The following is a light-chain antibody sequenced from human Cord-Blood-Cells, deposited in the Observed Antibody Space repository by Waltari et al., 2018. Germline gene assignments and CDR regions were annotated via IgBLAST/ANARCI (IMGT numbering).Light chain of an antibody. V-gene: IGKV1-5*01. CDR1: QSISSW. CDR2: DAS. CDR3: QQHNSYST. Sequence: DIQMTQSPSTLSASVGDRVTITCRASQSISSWLAWYQQKPGKAPKLLIYDASSLESGVPSRFSGSGSATKLTLNIIDLQPDDFETYYCQQHNSYSTFGQGTKVEIK. J-gene: IGKJ1*01.